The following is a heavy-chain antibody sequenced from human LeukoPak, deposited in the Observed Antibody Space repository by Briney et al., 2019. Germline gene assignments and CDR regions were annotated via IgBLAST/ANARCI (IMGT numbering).Heavy chain of an antibody. CDR2: IDYSGSI. Sequence: SETLSLTCTVSCDSSISYYWSWIRQPPGKGLEWIGYIDYSGSINYNPSLKSRVIMSVDTSKNHFSLRRSSVTAADTAIYYSTIRTASAHPYYFDMWGQGTLVTVSS. D-gene: IGHD3-22*01. J-gene: IGHJ3*02. V-gene: IGHV4-59*08. CDR1: CDSSISYY. CDR3: TIRTASAHPYYFDM.